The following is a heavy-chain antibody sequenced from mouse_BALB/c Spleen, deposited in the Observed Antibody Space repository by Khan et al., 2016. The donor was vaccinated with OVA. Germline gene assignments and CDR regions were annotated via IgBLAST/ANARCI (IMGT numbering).Heavy chain of an antibody. CDR3: ARDYGSLYWYFEV. D-gene: IGHD1-1*01. CDR2: IYYSGTV. V-gene: IGHV3-5*02. J-gene: IGHJ1*01. CDR1: GISITSGNYR. Sequence: EVQLQESGPGLVKPSQTVSLTCTVTGISITSGNYRWSWIRQFPGNKLEWIGNIYYSGTVTYNPSLTSRTTITRDTSKNQFFLEMNSLTAEDTATYYCARDYGSLYWYFEVWGAGTTVTVSS.